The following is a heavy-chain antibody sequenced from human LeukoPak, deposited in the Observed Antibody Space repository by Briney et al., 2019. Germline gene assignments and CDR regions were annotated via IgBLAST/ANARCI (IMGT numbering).Heavy chain of an antibody. V-gene: IGHV3-30*02. CDR1: GFSFSSYG. D-gene: IGHD2-2*01. CDR3: ARDDEYYCSSTSCLTKPFDY. Sequence: GGSLRLSCAASGFSFSSYGMHWVRQAPGKGLEWVAFIRYDGSHEYYADSVKGRFTISRDNAKNSLYLQMNSLRAEDTAVYYCARDDEYYCSSTSCLTKPFDYWGQGTLVTVSS. CDR2: IRYDGSHE. J-gene: IGHJ4*02.